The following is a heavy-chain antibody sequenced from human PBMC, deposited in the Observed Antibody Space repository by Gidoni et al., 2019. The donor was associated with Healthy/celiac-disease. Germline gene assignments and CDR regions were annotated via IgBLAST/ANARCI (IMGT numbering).Heavy chain of an antibody. D-gene: IGHD2-2*02. V-gene: IGHV3-9*01. Sequence: EVQLVESGGGLVQPARSLRLSCSASGFTFDDYAMHWVRQAPGKGLEWVSGISWNSGSIGYADSVKGRFTISRDNAKNSLYLQMNSLRAEDTALYYCAKSLGGVVPAAIADWGGQGTLVTVSS. CDR2: ISWNSGSI. CDR3: AKSLGGVVPAAIADW. CDR1: GFTFDDYA. J-gene: IGHJ4*02.